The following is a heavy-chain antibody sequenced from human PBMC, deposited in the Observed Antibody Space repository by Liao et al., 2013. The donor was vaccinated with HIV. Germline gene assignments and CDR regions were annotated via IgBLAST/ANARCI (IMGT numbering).Heavy chain of an antibody. Sequence: QVQLQESGPGLVRPSETLSLTCTVSGGSLSDYHWTWIRQSAGKGLQFIGRVSAGGRTNYNPSLKSRMTMSVDTSKNQFSLKLTSVTAADTAIYFCAREGDGPYCSRTSCFFDYWGQGTLVTVSS. CDR1: GGSLSDYH. V-gene: IGHV4-4*07. CDR3: AREGDGPYCSRTSCFFDY. J-gene: IGHJ4*02. D-gene: IGHD2-2*01. CDR2: VSAGGRT.